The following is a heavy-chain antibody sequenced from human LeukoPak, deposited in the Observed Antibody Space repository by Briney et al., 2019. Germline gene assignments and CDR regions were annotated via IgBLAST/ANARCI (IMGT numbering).Heavy chain of an antibody. D-gene: IGHD3-3*01. V-gene: IGHV3-48*03. CDR2: ISSSGSTK. CDR1: GFTFSIYE. CDR3: ARSLYSSRSEWFYYNGMDV. J-gene: IGHJ6*02. Sequence: GGSLRLSCAASGFTFSIYEMNWVRQAPGKGLEWVSCISSSGSTKYCADSVKGRFTISRDNARNSLSLQMNSLRAGDTALYYCARSLYSSRSEWFYYNGMDVWGQGTTVTVSS.